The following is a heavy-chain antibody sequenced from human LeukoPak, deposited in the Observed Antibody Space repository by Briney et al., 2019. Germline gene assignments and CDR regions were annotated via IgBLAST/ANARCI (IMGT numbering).Heavy chain of an antibody. V-gene: IGHV3-30*03. CDR3: ARDLSSSLSGRPGMLDY. CDR2: ISYDAREN. D-gene: IGHD2-15*01. CDR1: GITFKNYG. Sequence: GGSLRLSCAASGITFKNYGMHWVRQAPDKGLEWLAIISYDARENYYADSVKGRFTISRDNSKNTLFLQMNSLRTEDTAVYFCARDLSSSLSGRPGMLDYWGQGALVTVSS. J-gene: IGHJ4*02.